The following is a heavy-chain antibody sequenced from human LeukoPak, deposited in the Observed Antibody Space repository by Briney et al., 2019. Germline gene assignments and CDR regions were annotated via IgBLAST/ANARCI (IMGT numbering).Heavy chain of an antibody. CDR2: IIGSGDTT. J-gene: IGHJ4*02. V-gene: IGHV3-23*01. D-gene: IGHD3-16*01. CDR1: GFNFSSYG. Sequence: GGALRLSCAASGFNFSSYGMSWVRQAPGEGLGWVSAIIGSGDTTYYPDSVKGRFTIPRGNSNNTLFLQMNHLRADETAVHYCAKIPQVATYTVPNIDFWGQGTLVTVSS. CDR3: AKIPQVATYTVPNIDF.